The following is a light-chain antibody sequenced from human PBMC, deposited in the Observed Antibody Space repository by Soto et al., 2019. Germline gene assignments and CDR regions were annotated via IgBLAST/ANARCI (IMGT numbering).Light chain of an antibody. V-gene: IGKV1-17*01. CDR1: QAIRND. Sequence: DIQMTQSPSSLSASVGDRVTITCRASQAIRNDIAWYQQKPGRAPKRLIYGSSSLQSGVPSRFSGRGSGTEFTLTSSSLQPEDFATYYCLQHNVFPRTFGQGTKVEIK. CDR3: LQHNVFPRT. J-gene: IGKJ1*01. CDR2: GSS.